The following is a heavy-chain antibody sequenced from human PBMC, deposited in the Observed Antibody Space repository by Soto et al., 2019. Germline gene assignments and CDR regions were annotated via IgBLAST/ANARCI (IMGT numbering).Heavy chain of an antibody. Sequence: GESLKISCRGSGYSFTSYWIGWVRQMPGKGLEWMGIIYPGDSDTRYSPSFQGQVTISADKSISTAYLQWSSLKASDTAMYYCASLGIAAGYIDAFDIWGQGTMVTVSS. CDR2: IYPGDSDT. J-gene: IGHJ3*02. CDR3: ASLGIAAGYIDAFDI. D-gene: IGHD6-13*01. CDR1: GYSFTSYW. V-gene: IGHV5-51*01.